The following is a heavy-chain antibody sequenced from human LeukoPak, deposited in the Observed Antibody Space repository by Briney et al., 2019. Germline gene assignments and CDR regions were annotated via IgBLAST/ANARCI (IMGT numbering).Heavy chain of an antibody. CDR2: ISDSATIT. J-gene: IGHJ6*02. CDR1: GFTFSNYA. V-gene: IGHV3-23*01. Sequence: GGSLRLSCAASGFTFSNYAMTWVRQAPGKGLEWVSSISDSATITYYADSVNGRFTISRDASKSTLYLQMNSLRAEDTAIYYCAKDSFGAQLVERVYYYYGMDVWGQGTTVTVSS. D-gene: IGHD6-6*01. CDR3: AKDSFGAQLVERVYYYYGMDV.